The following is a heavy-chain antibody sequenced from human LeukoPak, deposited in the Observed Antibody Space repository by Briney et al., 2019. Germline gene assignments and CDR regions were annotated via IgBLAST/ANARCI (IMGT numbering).Heavy chain of an antibody. Sequence: GGSLRLSCAASGFTFSTYWMSWVRQAPGKGLEWVANIRHDAGGKYYVDSVKGRFTISRDNAKNSLYLQMSSLRAEDTAVYHCARYWNGGNYDYWGQGTLVVVSS. CDR1: GFTFSTYW. J-gene: IGHJ4*02. CDR3: ARYWNGGNYDY. CDR2: IRHDAGGK. D-gene: IGHD1-1*01. V-gene: IGHV3-7*04.